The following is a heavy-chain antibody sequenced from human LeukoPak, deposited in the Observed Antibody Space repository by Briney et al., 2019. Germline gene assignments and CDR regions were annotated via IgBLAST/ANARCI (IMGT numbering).Heavy chain of an antibody. CDR3: ATSSGWKSNIDY. CDR1: GYTFTGYY. Sequence: ASVKVSCKASGYTFTGYYMHWVRQAPGQGPEWMGWIKPNSGDTNYAQKFQGRVTMTRDTSISTAYMELSRLRSDDTAVFYCATSSGWKSNIDYWGQGTLVTVSS. CDR2: IKPNSGDT. J-gene: IGHJ4*02. V-gene: IGHV1-2*02. D-gene: IGHD6-19*01.